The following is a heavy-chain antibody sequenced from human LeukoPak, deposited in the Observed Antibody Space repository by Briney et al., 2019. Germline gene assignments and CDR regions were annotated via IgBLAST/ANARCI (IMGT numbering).Heavy chain of an antibody. CDR2: IYSGDNT. J-gene: IGHJ3*02. Sequence: PGGSLRLSCAASGFTFSSYAMSWVRQAPGKGLEWVSVIYSGDNTFYADSVKGRFTISRDNSKNTLYLQMNSLRAEDTAVYYCARESFKAFDIWGQGTMVTVSS. V-gene: IGHV3-66*01. CDR1: GFTFSSYA. CDR3: ARESFKAFDI. D-gene: IGHD3-3*02.